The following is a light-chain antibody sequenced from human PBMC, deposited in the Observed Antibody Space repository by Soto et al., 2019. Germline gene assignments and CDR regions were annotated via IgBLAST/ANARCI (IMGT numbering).Light chain of an antibody. J-gene: IGLJ3*02. Sequence: QSALTQPRSVSGSPGQSVTISCTGTSSDVGDYNYVSWYQQYPGKAPKLVIYDVSKRPSGVPDRFSGSKSVNTASLTMSGLQAEDEADYLCFSFAGSYTFWVFGGGTKLTVL. CDR3: FSFAGSYTFWV. CDR2: DVS. V-gene: IGLV2-11*01. CDR1: SSDVGDYNY.